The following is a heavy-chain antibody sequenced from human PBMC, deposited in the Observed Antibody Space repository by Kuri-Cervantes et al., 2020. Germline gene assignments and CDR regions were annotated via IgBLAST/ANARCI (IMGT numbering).Heavy chain of an antibody. CDR2: ISWNSGSI. CDR3: AKGRNSGYGFDAFDI. D-gene: IGHD5-12*01. Sequence: GGSLRLSCAASGLTFDGYAMHWVRQAPGKGLEWVSGISWNSGSIGYADSVKGRFTISRDNAKNSLYLQMNSLRAEDTALYYCAKGRNSGYGFDAFDIWGQGTMVTVSS. CDR1: GLTFDGYA. V-gene: IGHV3-9*01. J-gene: IGHJ3*02.